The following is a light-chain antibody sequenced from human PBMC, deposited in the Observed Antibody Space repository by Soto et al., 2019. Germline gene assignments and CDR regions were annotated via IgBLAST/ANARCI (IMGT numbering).Light chain of an antibody. CDR3: QQYNNWLWT. CDR1: QSVSSN. Sequence: EIVITQSPATLSVSPGERATLSCRASQSVSSNLAWYQQKPGQAPRLLIYGASTRATGISARFSGSGSGTEFTLTISSLQSEDFAVYYCQQYNNWLWTFGQGTKVDIK. J-gene: IGKJ1*01. V-gene: IGKV3-15*01. CDR2: GAS.